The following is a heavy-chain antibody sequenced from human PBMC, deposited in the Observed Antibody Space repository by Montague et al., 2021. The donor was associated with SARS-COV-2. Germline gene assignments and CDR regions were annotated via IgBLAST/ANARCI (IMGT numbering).Heavy chain of an antibody. D-gene: IGHD1-1*01. CDR2: VYHSGTT. Sequence: SETLSLTCTVSSDSFNSYYWGWIRQPPGKRLEWLGYVYHSGTTNXNPSLNSRIAISVDTSKNQFSLRLDSVTAADTAIYYCATRTRSNGDFRGPGALVTVS. CDR3: ATRTRSNGDF. CDR1: SDSFNSYY. J-gene: IGHJ4*02. V-gene: IGHV4-4*08.